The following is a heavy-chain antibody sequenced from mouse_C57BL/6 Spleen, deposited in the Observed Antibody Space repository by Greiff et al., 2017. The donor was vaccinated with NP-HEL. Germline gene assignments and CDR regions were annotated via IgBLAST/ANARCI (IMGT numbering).Heavy chain of an antibody. V-gene: IGHV1-55*01. Sequence: VQLQQPGAELVKPGASVKMSCKASGYTFTSYWITWVKQRPGQGLEWIGDIYPGSGSTNYNEKFKSKATLTVDTSSSTAYMQLSSLTSEDSAVYYCAYGSSYLAWFAYWGQGTLVTVSA. D-gene: IGHD1-1*01. J-gene: IGHJ3*01. CDR2: IYPGSGST. CDR3: AYGSSYLAWFAY. CDR1: GYTFTSYW.